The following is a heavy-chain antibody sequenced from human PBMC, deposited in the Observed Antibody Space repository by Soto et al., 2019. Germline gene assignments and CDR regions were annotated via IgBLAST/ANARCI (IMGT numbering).Heavy chain of an antibody. Sequence: GGSLRLSCVASGFTFSSYAMNWVRQAPGKGLEWVAVISYDGSNKYDADSVKGRFTISRDNSKSTLYLQMNSLRAEDTAVYYCARDPFYDFWSGSPAHSIDVWGQGTTVTVSS. J-gene: IGHJ6*02. CDR3: ARDPFYDFWSGSPAHSIDV. V-gene: IGHV3-30-3*01. CDR2: ISYDGSNK. D-gene: IGHD3-3*01. CDR1: GFTFSSYA.